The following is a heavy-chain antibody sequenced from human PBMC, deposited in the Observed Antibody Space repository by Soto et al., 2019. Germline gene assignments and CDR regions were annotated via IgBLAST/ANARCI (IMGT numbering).Heavy chain of an antibody. J-gene: IGHJ6*02. D-gene: IGHD6-13*01. Sequence: LRLSCAASGLTFSSYGMHWVRQAPGKGLEWVAVIWYDGSNKYYADSVKGRFTISRDNSKNTLYLQMNSLRAEDTAVYYCARGAAAGQDYYYYGMDVWGQGTTVTVSS. CDR3: ARGAAAGQDYYYYGMDV. V-gene: IGHV3-33*01. CDR1: GLTFSSYG. CDR2: IWYDGSNK.